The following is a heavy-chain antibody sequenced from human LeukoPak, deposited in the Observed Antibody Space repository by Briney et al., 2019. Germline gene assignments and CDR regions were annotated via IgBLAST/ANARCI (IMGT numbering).Heavy chain of an antibody. CDR2: ISGSGGST. J-gene: IGHJ4*02. V-gene: IGHV3-23*01. D-gene: IGHD3-22*01. CDR3: AKASSGRTYYFDY. CDR1: GFTFDDYG. Sequence: GGSLRLSCVASGFTFDDYGMSWVRQAPGKGLEWVSAISGSGGSTYYADSVKGRFTISRDNSKNTLYLQMNSLRAEDTAVYYCAKASSGRTYYFDYWGQGTLVTVSS.